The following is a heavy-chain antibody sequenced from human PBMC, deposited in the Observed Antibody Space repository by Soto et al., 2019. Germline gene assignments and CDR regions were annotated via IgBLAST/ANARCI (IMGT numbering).Heavy chain of an antibody. CDR2: MNPNSGNT. D-gene: IGHD3-9*01. Sequence: CKASGYTFTSYDINWVRQATGQGLEWMGWMNPNSGNTGYAQKFQGRVTMTRNTSISTAYMELSSLRSEDTAVYYCARANLNYDILTGYSGYYYMDAWGKGTTVTVSS. J-gene: IGHJ6*03. V-gene: IGHV1-8*01. CDR1: GYTFTSYD. CDR3: ARANLNYDILTGYSGYYYMDA.